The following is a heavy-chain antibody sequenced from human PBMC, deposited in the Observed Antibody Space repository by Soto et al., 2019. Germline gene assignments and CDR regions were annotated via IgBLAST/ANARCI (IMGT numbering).Heavy chain of an antibody. D-gene: IGHD3-3*01. J-gene: IGHJ4*02. Sequence: ETPSLTRTVSGGSLSCYYLGWIRQPPGKGLEWIGYIYYSGSTNYNPSLKSRVTISVDASKNQFSLKLSSVTAADTAVYYCASSPGYDFWSGSPFDYWGQGTLVTVS. CDR2: IYYSGST. CDR1: GGSLSCYY. V-gene: IGHV4-59*08. CDR3: ASSPGYDFWSGSPFDY.